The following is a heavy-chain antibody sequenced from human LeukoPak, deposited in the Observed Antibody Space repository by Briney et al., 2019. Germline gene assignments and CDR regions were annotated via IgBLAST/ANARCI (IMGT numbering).Heavy chain of an antibody. CDR1: GGSISSYY. V-gene: IGHV4-59*01. CDR3: ARDRSEWSAEDNWIDR. J-gene: IGHJ5*02. Sequence: PSETLSLTCTVSGGSISSYYWSWIRQPPGKGLEWIGYIYYSGSTNYNPSLKSRRVTISVDTSKNQFSLKLSSVTAADTAVYYCARDRSEWSAEDNWIDRWGRGTLVTVSS. CDR2: IYYSGST. D-gene: IGHD3-3*01.